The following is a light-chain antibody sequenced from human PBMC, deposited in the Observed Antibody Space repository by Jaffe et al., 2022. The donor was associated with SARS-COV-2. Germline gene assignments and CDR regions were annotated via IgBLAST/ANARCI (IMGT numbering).Light chain of an antibody. CDR1: TGAVTSGHY. CDR2: DTS. CDR3: LLCYSGALVV. J-gene: IGLJ2*01. Sequence: QAVVTQEPSLTVSPGGTVTLTCGSSTGAVTSGHYPYWFQQKPGQAPRSLIYDTSNKHSWTPARFSGFLLGGKAALTLSGAQPEDEAEYYCLLCYSGALVVIGEGTKLTVL. V-gene: IGLV7-46*01.